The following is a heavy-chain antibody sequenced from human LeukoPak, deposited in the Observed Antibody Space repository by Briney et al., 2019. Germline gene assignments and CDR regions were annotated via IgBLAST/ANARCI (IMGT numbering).Heavy chain of an antibody. V-gene: IGHV1-18*01. J-gene: IGHJ3*02. CDR2: ISAYNGNT. Sequence: ASVKVSCKASGYTFTSYGISWVRQAPGQGLEWMGWISAYNGNTKYAQKLQGRVTMTTDTSTGTAYMELRSLRSDDTAVYYCARGSRYCDSSGYYPPYDAFDIWGQGTMVTVSS. CDR3: ARGSRYCDSSGYYPPYDAFDI. CDR1: GYTFTSYG. D-gene: IGHD3-22*01.